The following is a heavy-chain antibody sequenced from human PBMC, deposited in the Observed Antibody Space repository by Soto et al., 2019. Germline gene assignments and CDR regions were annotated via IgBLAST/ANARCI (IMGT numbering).Heavy chain of an antibody. J-gene: IGHJ5*02. CDR2: ISGSGGGT. V-gene: IGHV3-23*01. CDR1: GFTFSSYA. Sequence: AGGSLRLSCAASGFTFSSYAMSWARQAPGKGLEWVSAISGSGGGTYYADSVKGRFTISRDNSKNTLYLQMNSLRAEDTAVYYCAKSSGGSFNWFDPWGQGTLVTVSS. CDR3: AKSSGGSFNWFDP. D-gene: IGHD2-15*01.